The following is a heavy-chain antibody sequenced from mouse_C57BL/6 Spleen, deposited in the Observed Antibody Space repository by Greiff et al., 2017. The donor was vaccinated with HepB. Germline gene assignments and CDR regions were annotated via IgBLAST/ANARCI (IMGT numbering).Heavy chain of an antibody. J-gene: IGHJ2*01. V-gene: IGHV1-72*01. CDR3: ARSSVITPAPFDY. Sequence: VQLQQPGAELVKPGASVKLSCKASGYTFTSYWMHWVKQRPGRGLEWIGRIDPNSGGTKYNEKFKCKATLTVDKPSSTAYMQLSSLTAEDSADYYCARSSVITPAPFDYWGQGTTLTVSS. D-gene: IGHD1-1*01. CDR1: GYTFTSYW. CDR2: IDPNSGGT.